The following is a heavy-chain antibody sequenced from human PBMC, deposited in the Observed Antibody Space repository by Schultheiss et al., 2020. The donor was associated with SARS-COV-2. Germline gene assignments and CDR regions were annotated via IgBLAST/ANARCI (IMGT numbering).Heavy chain of an antibody. CDR1: GYTFTSYG. J-gene: IGHJ4*02. Sequence: ASVKVSCKASGYTFTSYGISWVRQAPGQGLEWMGWISAYNGNTNYAQKLQGRVTMTTDTSTSTAYMELRSLRSDDTAVYYCARMGGRYCSSTSCPEPNDYWGQGALVTVSS. CDR2: ISAYNGNT. V-gene: IGHV1-18*04. D-gene: IGHD2-2*01. CDR3: ARMGGRYCSSTSCPEPNDY.